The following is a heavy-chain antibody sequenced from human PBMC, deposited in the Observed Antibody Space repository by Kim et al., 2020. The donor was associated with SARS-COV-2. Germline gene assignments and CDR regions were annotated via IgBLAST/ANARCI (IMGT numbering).Heavy chain of an antibody. CDR3: ARDVGYYGSGSYFDY. V-gene: IGHV1-69*01. J-gene: IGHJ4*02. D-gene: IGHD3-10*01. Sequence: QKFKGRVTITADESTSTAYMELSSLRSEDTAVYYCARDVGYYGSGSYFDYWGQGTLVTVSS.